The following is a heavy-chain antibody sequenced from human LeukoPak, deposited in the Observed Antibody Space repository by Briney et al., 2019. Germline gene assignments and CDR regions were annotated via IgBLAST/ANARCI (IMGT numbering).Heavy chain of an antibody. V-gene: IGHV3-74*01. CDR2: INGDGSST. Sequence: GESLRLSCAASGFTLSSYYMHWVRQVPGKGLVWVSRINGDGSSTKYADSVKGRFTTSRDNAKNTLYLQVNSLRAEDTAVYYCAQGGSPGALDYWGRGTLVTVSS. D-gene: IGHD1-26*01. CDR1: GFTLSSYY. J-gene: IGHJ4*02. CDR3: AQGGSPGALDY.